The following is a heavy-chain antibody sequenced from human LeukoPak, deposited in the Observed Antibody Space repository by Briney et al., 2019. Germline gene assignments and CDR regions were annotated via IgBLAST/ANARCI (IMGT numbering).Heavy chain of an antibody. V-gene: IGHV3-23*01. Sequence: GGSLRLSCAASGFTFSSYAMTWVRQAPGKGLEWVSTVFGLDHSTSYAASVKGRFTISRDNSKNTLSLQMNSLRAEDTAVYYCAKGLTTLHYWGQGTLVTVSS. J-gene: IGHJ4*02. CDR1: GFTFSSYA. CDR3: AKGLTTLHY. D-gene: IGHD4-11*01. CDR2: VFGLDHST.